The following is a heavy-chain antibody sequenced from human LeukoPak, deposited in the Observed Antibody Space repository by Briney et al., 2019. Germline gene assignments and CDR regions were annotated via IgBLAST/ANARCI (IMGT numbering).Heavy chain of an antibody. V-gene: IGHV5-10-1*01. Sequence: GESLKIFCKGSGYSFTSYWISWVRQMPGKGLEWMGRIDPSDSYTNYSPSFQGHVTISADKSISTAYLQWSSLKASDTAMYYCARMRGPIVAGDYWGQGTLVTVSS. D-gene: IGHD5-12*01. J-gene: IGHJ4*02. CDR1: GYSFTSYW. CDR3: ARMRGPIVAGDY. CDR2: IDPSDSYT.